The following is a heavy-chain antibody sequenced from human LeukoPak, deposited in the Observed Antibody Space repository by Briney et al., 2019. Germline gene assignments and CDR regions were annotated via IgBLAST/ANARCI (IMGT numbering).Heavy chain of an antibody. CDR1: GGSISSYY. CDR3: ARHWVAAAGYFDY. CDR2: IYTSGST. V-gene: IGHV4-4*09. D-gene: IGHD6-13*01. J-gene: IGHJ4*02. Sequence: SETLSLTCTVSGGSISSYYWSWIRQPPGKGLERIGYIYTSGSTNYNPSLKSRVTISVDTSKNQFSLNLSSVTAADTAVYYCARHWVAAAGYFDYWGQGTLVIVSS.